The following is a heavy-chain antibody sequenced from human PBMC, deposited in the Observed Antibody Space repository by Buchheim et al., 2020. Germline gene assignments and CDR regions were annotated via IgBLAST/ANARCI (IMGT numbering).Heavy chain of an antibody. Sequence: EVQLLESGGDLVQPGGSLRLSCAASGFSFSTYAMSWVRQAPGKGLEWVSGITTTGDRTYYADSVQGRFTISRDNSQKTPFLQVNSLRAEDTAIYYCARGAGSPDYWGQGTL. J-gene: IGHJ4*02. V-gene: IGHV3-23*01. CDR3: ARGAGSPDY. CDR2: ITTTGDRT. D-gene: IGHD6-13*01. CDR1: GFSFSTYA.